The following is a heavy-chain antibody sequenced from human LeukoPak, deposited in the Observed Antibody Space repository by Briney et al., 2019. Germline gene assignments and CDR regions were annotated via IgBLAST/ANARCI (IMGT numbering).Heavy chain of an antibody. D-gene: IGHD4-23*01. J-gene: IGHJ4*02. V-gene: IGHV2-5*01. CDR2: IYWNDDK. CDR3: THTVDYGGNPNDY. Sequence: ESGPTLVNPTQTLTLTCTFSGFSLSSGVVGVGWVRQPPGKALEWLALIYWNDDKRYNPSLKNRLTITKDTSENQVVLTLTNMDPVDTATYYCTHTVDYGGNPNDYWGQGTLVTVSS. CDR1: GFSLSSGVVG.